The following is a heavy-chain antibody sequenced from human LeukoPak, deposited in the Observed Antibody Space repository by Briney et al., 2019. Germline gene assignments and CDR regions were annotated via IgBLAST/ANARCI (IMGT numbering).Heavy chain of an antibody. V-gene: IGHV3-7*01. CDR3: ARDYGGSSPFDY. J-gene: IGHJ4*02. Sequence: PGGSLRLSCAASGLTFSIHWMNWVRQAPGKGLECVANINQDGSDKYYVDSVKGRFTISRDNAKNSLYLQMNSLRAEDTAVYYCARDYGGSSPFDYWGQGTLVTVSS. D-gene: IGHD4-23*01. CDR2: INQDGSDK. CDR1: GLTFSIHW.